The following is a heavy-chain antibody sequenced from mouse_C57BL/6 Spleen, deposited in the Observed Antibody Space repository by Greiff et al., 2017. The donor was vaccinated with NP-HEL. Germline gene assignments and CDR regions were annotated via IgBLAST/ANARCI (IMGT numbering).Heavy chain of an antibody. CDR2: INYDGSST. Sequence: EVHLVESEGGLVQPGSSMKLSCTASGFTFSDYYMAWVRQVPEKGLEWVANINYDGSSTYYLDSLKSRFIISRDNAKNILYLQMSSLKSEDTATYYCAREARYGSSPLYAMDYWGQGTSVTVSS. CDR3: AREARYGSSPLYAMDY. J-gene: IGHJ4*01. V-gene: IGHV5-16*01. D-gene: IGHD1-1*01. CDR1: GFTFSDYY.